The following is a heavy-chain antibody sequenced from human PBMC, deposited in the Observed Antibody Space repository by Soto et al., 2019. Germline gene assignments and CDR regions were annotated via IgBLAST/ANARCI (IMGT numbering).Heavy chain of an antibody. CDR3: ARVTSMVRGVIDNGFDP. J-gene: IGHJ5*02. V-gene: IGHV1-69*01. Sequence: QVPLVQSGAEVKKPGSSVTVSCKASGGTFSSYAIHWVRQAPGQGLEWMGGIIPMYGPAKSAQRFQGRVTITADESTTTVYMELTSLTSQDTAVYYCARVTSMVRGVIDNGFDPWGHGTLVTVSS. CDR1: GGTFSSYA. CDR2: IIPMYGPA. D-gene: IGHD3-10*01.